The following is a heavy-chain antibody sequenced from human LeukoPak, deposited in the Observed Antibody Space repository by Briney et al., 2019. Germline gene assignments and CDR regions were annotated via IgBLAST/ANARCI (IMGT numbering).Heavy chain of an antibody. V-gene: IGHV4-39*01. J-gene: IGHJ6*02. CDR1: GASVTMGSYY. Sequence: PSETLSLTCSVSGASVTMGSYYWAWIRQPPGKGLEWIGTFHFSGSTYYNPSLKSRVTISVDTSKNSVSLMLRSVTAADTAVYYCARLGRSYHYYYYGMDVWGQGTTVTVSS. CDR2: FHFSGST. CDR3: ARLGRSYHYYYYGMDV. D-gene: IGHD3-16*02.